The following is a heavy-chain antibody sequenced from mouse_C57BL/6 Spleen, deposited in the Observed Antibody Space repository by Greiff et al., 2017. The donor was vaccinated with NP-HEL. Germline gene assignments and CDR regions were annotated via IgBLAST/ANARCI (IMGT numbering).Heavy chain of an antibody. V-gene: IGHV1-53*01. CDR1: GYTFTSYW. CDR3: ARSLFYDYDAYYAMDY. CDR2: INPSNGGT. J-gene: IGHJ4*01. D-gene: IGHD2-4*01. Sequence: QVQLQQPGTELVKPGASVKLSCKASGYTFTSYWMHWVKQRPGQGLEWIGNINPSNGGTNYNEKFKSKATLTVDKSSSTAYMQLSSLTSEDSAVYYCARSLFYDYDAYYAMDYWGQGTSVTVSS.